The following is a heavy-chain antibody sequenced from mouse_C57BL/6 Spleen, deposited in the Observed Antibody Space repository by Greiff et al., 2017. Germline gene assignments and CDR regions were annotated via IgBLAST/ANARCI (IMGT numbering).Heavy chain of an antibody. D-gene: IGHD1-1*01. Sequence: EVKLEESGPGLVKPSQSLSLTCSVTGYSITSGYYWNWIRQFPGNKLEWMGYISYDGSNNYNPSLKNRISITRDTSKNQFFLKLNSVTTEDTATYYCARGATVVRYFDVWGTGTTVTVSS. J-gene: IGHJ1*03. V-gene: IGHV3-6*01. CDR1: GYSITSGYY. CDR3: ARGATVVRYFDV. CDR2: ISYDGSN.